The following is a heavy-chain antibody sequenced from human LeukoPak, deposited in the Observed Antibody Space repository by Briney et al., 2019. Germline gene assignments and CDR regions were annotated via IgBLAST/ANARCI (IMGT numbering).Heavy chain of an antibody. D-gene: IGHD1-26*01. CDR2: ISYDGSNK. CDR3: AKEPTLSGSYPDY. Sequence: GRSLRLSCAASGFTFSSYGMHWVRQAPGKGLEWVAVISYDGSNKYYADSVKGRFTISRDNSKNTLYLQMNSLRAEDTAEYYCAKEPTLSGSYPDYWGQGTLVTVSS. J-gene: IGHJ4*02. V-gene: IGHV3-30*18. CDR1: GFTFSSYG.